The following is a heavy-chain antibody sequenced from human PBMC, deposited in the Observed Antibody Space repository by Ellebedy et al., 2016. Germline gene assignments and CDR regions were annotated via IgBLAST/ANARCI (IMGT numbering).Heavy chain of an antibody. CDR1: GFIFGSFD. D-gene: IGHD3-22*01. CDR2: IGPDGDT. J-gene: IGHJ5*02. Sequence: GGSLRLSXAASGFIFGSFDMHWVRQFTGEDLEWVASIGPDGDTYYPGSVKGRFTISRDNAKNSLYLQMNSLRAGDTAMYFCTRGMYYYDSSTYSGLRWFDPWGQGTLVTVSS. V-gene: IGHV3-13*01. CDR3: TRGMYYYDSSTYSGLRWFDP.